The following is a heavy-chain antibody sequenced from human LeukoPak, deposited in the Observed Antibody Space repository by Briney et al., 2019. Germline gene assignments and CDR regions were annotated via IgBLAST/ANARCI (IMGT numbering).Heavy chain of an antibody. CDR1: GFTVSTNY. CDR2: IYSGGST. V-gene: IGHV3-66*01. D-gene: IGHD2-2*01. J-gene: IGHJ6*03. Sequence: GGSLRLSCAASGFTVSTNYMSWVRQAPGKGLEWVSIIYSGGSTYYADSVKSRFTIASEDSKNTVYLQMKRLRAEDTAVYYCARDAPYCSSTSCYLGYYYYYYMDVWGKGTTVTVSS. CDR3: ARDAPYCSSTSCYLGYYYYYYMDV.